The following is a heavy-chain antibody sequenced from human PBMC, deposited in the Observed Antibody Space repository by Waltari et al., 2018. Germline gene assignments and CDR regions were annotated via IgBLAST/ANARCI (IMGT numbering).Heavy chain of an antibody. Sequence: EVQLLQSGGGLVQPGGSLRLSCAAFGFTFTNNAMNGVRQAPGEGLEWVSAISNSGGSTYYADSVKGRFTVSRDNSKNTVYLEMNSLRAEDTAVYYCAKGPYSASSWNWFDPWGQGTLVTVSS. CDR1: GFTFTNNA. J-gene: IGHJ5*02. CDR2: ISNSGGST. D-gene: IGHD6-6*01. CDR3: AKGPYSASSWNWFDP. V-gene: IGHV3-23*01.